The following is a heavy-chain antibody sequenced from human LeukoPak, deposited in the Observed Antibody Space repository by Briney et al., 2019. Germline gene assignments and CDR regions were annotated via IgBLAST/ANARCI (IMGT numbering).Heavy chain of an antibody. CDR3: ARPGYCAGGSCYYFDY. CDR2: IYPGDSDT. V-gene: IGHV5-51*01. CDR1: GYNFTNYW. J-gene: IGHJ4*02. Sequence: GESLKISCKGSGYNFTNYWIGWVRQMPGKGLEWMGIIYPGDSDTTYSPSFQGQVTISADKSISTAYLQWSSLKASDTAMYYCARPGYCAGGSCYYFDYWGQGTLVTVSS. D-gene: IGHD2-15*01.